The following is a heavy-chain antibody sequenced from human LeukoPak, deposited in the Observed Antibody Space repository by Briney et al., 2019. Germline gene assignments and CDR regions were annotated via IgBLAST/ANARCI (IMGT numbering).Heavy chain of an antibody. CDR1: GYSFNSYW. CDR2: IYPGDSDT. CDR3: ARLITGYSSGWCLDY. J-gene: IGHJ4*02. V-gene: IGHV5-51*01. D-gene: IGHD6-19*01. Sequence: GESLKISCKGSGYSFNSYWIGWVRQMPGKGLEWMGIIYPGDSDTRYSPSFQGQVTISADKSISTAYLQWSSLKASDTAMYYCARLITGYSSGWCLDYWGQGTLVTVSS.